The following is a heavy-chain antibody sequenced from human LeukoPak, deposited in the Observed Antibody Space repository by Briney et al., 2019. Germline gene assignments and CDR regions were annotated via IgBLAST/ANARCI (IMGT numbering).Heavy chain of an antibody. J-gene: IGHJ4*02. CDR2: INHSGST. Sequence: SETLSLTCAVYGGSFSGYYWSWTRQPPGKGLEWIGEINHSGSTNYNPSLKSRVTISVDTSKNQFSLKLSSVTAADTAVYYCASYLPMVQTEYYFDYWGQGTLVTVSS. CDR1: GGSFSGYY. D-gene: IGHD3-10*01. CDR3: ASYLPMVQTEYYFDY. V-gene: IGHV4-34*01.